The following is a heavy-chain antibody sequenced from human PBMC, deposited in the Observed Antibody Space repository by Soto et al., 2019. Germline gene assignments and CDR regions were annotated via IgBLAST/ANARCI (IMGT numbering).Heavy chain of an antibody. CDR1: GGSISSFCCS. Sequence: SDTLCLTCAVSGGSISSFCCSWIWIRQPQGKGLEGIGYIYHSGSTYYNPSLKSRVTISVDRSKNQFSLKLSSVTAADTAVYYCARVVVTAAIRETCFDSWGQRTLVTVSS. D-gene: IGHD2-2*01. CDR2: IYHSGST. CDR3: ARVVVTAAIRETCFDS. J-gene: IGHJ5*01. V-gene: IGHV4-30-2*01.